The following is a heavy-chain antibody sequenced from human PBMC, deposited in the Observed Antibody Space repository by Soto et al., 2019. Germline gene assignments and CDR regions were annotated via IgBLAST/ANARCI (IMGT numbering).Heavy chain of an antibody. CDR3: VSDRGYGHASVPYS. J-gene: IGHJ4*02. V-gene: IGHV3-30*03. CDR1: GFAFSSYG. D-gene: IGHD5-18*01. Sequence: QAQLVESGGGVVQPGRSLRLSCAASGFAFSSYGMHWVRQAPGTGLEWVAVISYDGSLQHYADSVKGRFTISRDNSKNMLLLQTGSLRAEDTAVYYWVSDRGYGHASVPYSWGQGTLVSVSS. CDR2: ISYDGSLQ.